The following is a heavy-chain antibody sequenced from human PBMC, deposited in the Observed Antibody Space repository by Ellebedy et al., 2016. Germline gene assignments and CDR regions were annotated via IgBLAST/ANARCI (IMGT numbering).Heavy chain of an antibody. J-gene: IGHJ4*02. D-gene: IGHD2-15*01. CDR1: GGSISSGDYY. Sequence: SETLSLXXTVSGGSISSGDYYWSWIRQHPGKGLEWIGYIYYSGSTYYNPSLKSRVTISVDTSKNQFSLKLSSVTAADTAVYYCARVGDISVYFDYWGQGTLVTVSS. CDR3: ARVGDISVYFDY. V-gene: IGHV4-30-4*08. CDR2: IYYSGST.